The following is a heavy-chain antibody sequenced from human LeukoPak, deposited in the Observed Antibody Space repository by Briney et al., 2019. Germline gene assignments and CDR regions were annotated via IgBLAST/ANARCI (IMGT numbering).Heavy chain of an antibody. Sequence: SVKVSCKASGGTFSSYAISWVRQAPGQGLEWMGRIIPILGIANYAQKFQGGVPITGGKSTSTAYLELSSLRSEDTVVYYCARTMVRGVTPITNFDYWGQGTLVTVSS. D-gene: IGHD3-10*01. CDR1: GGTFSSYA. CDR3: ARTMVRGVTPITNFDY. J-gene: IGHJ4*02. CDR2: IIPILGIA. V-gene: IGHV1-69*04.